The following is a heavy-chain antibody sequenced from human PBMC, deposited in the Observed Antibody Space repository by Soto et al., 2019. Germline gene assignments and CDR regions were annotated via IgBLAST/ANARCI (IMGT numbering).Heavy chain of an antibody. CDR1: GFTFINYA. D-gene: IGHD2-2*01. CDR3: ARKVLGSTSRPDWWYFEL. J-gene: IGHJ2*01. V-gene: IGHV3-23*01. Sequence: EVQLLESGGGLVQPGGSLRLSCVGSGFTFINYAMNWVRQTPGKGLEWVSTISGGGDRAFDADTVKGRFTISRDNSKNTVNLQMNSRRADDTAVYYCARKVLGSTSRPDWWYFELWGRGTLVTVSS. CDR2: ISGGGDRA.